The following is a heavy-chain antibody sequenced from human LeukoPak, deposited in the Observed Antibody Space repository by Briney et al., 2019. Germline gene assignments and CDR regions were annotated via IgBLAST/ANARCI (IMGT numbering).Heavy chain of an antibody. CDR1: GXTFSSYG. CDR2: TSGDGITT. CDR3: ARDHVYGGADY. D-gene: IGHD5/OR15-5a*01. J-gene: IGHJ4*02. Sequence: GRSLRLSCAASGXTFSSYGMHWVRQAPGKGLEWVSLTSGDGITTYFADSVKGRFTISRDNSKSSLFLQMNSLRTEDTALYYCARDHVYGGADYWGQGTLVTVSS. V-gene: IGHV3-43*02.